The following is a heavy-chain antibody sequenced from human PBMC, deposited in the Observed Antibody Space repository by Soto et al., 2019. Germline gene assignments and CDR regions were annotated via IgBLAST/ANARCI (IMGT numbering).Heavy chain of an antibody. CDR3: ARAKLRGYSGYDFPRFDY. J-gene: IGHJ4*02. Sequence: PSETLSLTCTVSGGSISSGGYYWGWIRQHPGKGLEWIGYIYYSGSTYYNPSLKSRVTISVDTSKNQFSLKLSSVTAADTAVYYCARAKLRGYSGYDFPRFDYWGQGTLVTVSS. D-gene: IGHD5-12*01. V-gene: IGHV4-31*03. CDR2: IYYSGST. CDR1: GGSISSGGYY.